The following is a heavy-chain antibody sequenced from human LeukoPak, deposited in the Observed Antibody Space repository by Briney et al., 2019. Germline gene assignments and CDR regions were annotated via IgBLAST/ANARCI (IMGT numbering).Heavy chain of an antibody. J-gene: IGHJ5*02. V-gene: IGHV4-39*07. CDR3: ARDLSVSYGNWFDP. D-gene: IGHD2-8*01. Sequence: PSETLSLTCTVSGGSISSSSYYWGWIRQPPGKGLEWIGSIYYSGSTNYNPSLKSRVTISVDTSKNQFSLKLSSVTAADTAVYYCARDLSVSYGNWFDPWGQGTLVTVSS. CDR1: GGSISSSSYY. CDR2: IYYSGST.